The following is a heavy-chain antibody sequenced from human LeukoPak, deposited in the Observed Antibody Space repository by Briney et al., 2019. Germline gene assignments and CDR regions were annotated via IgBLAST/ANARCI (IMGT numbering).Heavy chain of an antibody. CDR3: ARSHYDFWSGYRTQIYYGMDV. J-gene: IGHJ6*02. D-gene: IGHD3-3*01. Sequence: GGSLRLSCAASGFTVSINYISWVRQAPGRGLERVSVIYSGGSTYYPDSVRGRFTISRDNSKNTLYLQMNSLRAEDTAVYYCARSHYDFWSGYRTQIYYGMDVWGQGTTVTVSS. CDR2: IYSGGST. CDR1: GFTVSINY. V-gene: IGHV3-53*01.